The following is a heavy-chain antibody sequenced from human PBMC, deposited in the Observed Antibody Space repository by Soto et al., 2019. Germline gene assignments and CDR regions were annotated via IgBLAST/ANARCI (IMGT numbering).Heavy chain of an antibody. D-gene: IGHD5-12*01. CDR2: INAGNGNT. V-gene: IGHV1-3*01. J-gene: IGHJ4*02. Sequence: ASVKVSCKASGYTFTSYAMHWVRQAPGQRLEWMGWINAGNGNTKYSQKFQGRVTITRDTSASTAYMELSSLRSGDTAVYYCARDRRRDGYKYFDYWGQGTLVTVSS. CDR1: GYTFTSYA. CDR3: ARDRRRDGYKYFDY.